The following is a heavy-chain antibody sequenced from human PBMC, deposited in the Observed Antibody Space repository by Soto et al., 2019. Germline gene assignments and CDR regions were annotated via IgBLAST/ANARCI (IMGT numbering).Heavy chain of an antibody. J-gene: IGHJ4*02. CDR3: ARLEELRYYFDY. D-gene: IGHD1-1*01. V-gene: IGHV4-59*08. Sequence: VSGGSISSHYWSWIRQPPGKGLECIGYIYYSGSTNYNPSLKSRVTISVDTSKSQFSLKLNSVTAADTAVYYCARLEELRYYFDYWGQGTLVTVS. CDR2: IYYSGST. CDR1: GGSISSHY.